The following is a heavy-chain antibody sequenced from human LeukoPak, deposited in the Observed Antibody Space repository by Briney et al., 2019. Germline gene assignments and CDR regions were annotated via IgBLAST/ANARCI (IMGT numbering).Heavy chain of an antibody. Sequence: PSQTLSLTCTVSGDSLTSGSRYWSWIRQPAGKGLEWIGHFYSSTRTTYNPSLESRVTISGDTAKNQFSLKLDSVTAADTAVYFCARCMSELDYGDYAYYYHMDVWDKGTTVTVSS. V-gene: IGHV4-61*09. D-gene: IGHD4-17*01. CDR1: GDSLTSGSRY. CDR3: ARCMSELDYGDYAYYYHMDV. J-gene: IGHJ6*04. CDR2: FYSSTRT.